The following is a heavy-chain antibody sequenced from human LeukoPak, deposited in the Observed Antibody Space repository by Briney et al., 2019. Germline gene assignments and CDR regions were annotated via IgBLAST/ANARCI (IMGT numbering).Heavy chain of an antibody. V-gene: IGHV1-69-2*01. CDR3: ATDLQNGGTGIR. J-gene: IGHJ4*02. CDR2: VDPEDGET. D-gene: IGHD1-14*01. CDR1: GYTFTDDY. Sequence: ASVKVSCKVSGYTFTDDYMHWVQQAPGKGLEWMGLVDPEDGETIYAEKFQGRVTMTADTSTDTAYMELSSLRSEDTAVYYRATDLQNGGTGIRWGQGTLVTVSS.